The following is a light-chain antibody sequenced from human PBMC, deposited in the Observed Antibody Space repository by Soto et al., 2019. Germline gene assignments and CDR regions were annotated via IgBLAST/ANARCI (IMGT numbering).Light chain of an antibody. CDR1: SSDVGGHNY. Sequence: QSALTQPASVSGSPGQSITISCTGTSSDVGGHNYVSWYQQHPGKAPKLMIYEVSNRPSGVSNRFSGSKSGNTASLTISGLQAEDEADYYCLSYADTAYVFGTGTKVTVL. CDR3: LSYADTAYV. V-gene: IGLV2-14*01. J-gene: IGLJ1*01. CDR2: EVS.